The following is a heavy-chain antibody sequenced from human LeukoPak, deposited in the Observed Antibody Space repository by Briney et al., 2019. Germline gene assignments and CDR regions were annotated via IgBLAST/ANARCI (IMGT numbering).Heavy chain of an antibody. Sequence: SETLSLTCAVSGGSISSGGYSWSWIRQPPGKGLEWIGYIYHSGSTYYNPSLKSRVTISVDRSKNQFSLKLSSVTAADTAVYYCARHPARGIATTYYYGMDVWGQGTTVTVSS. CDR2: IYHSGST. V-gene: IGHV4-30-2*01. CDR3: ARHPARGIATTYYYGMDV. J-gene: IGHJ6*02. CDR1: GGSISSGGYS. D-gene: IGHD6-13*01.